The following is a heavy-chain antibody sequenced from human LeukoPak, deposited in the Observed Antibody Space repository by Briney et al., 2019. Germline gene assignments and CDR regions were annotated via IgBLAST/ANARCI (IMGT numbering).Heavy chain of an antibody. Sequence: PSETLSLTCTVSGGFISNYYWSWIRQPAGKELERIGRIHSSGNTLHNPSLKSRVSMSVDTSKNQFSLRLTSATAADTAVYYCARGPSHGGTYFESWGQGTLVTVSS. V-gene: IGHV4-4*07. CDR3: ARGPSHGGTYFES. CDR1: GGFISNYY. CDR2: IHSSGNT. D-gene: IGHD4-23*01. J-gene: IGHJ4*02.